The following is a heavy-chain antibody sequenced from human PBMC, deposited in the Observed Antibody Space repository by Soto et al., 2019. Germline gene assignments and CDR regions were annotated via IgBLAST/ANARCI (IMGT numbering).Heavy chain of an antibody. CDR2: IYYSGST. CDR1: GGSISSGDYY. CDR3: ARGRFGELLYLGY. V-gene: IGHV4-30-4*01. D-gene: IGHD3-10*01. J-gene: IGHJ4*02. Sequence: SETLSLTCTVSGGSISSGDYYWSWIRQPPGKGLEWIGYIYYSGSTYYNPSLKSRVTISVDTSKNQFSLKLSSVTAADTAVYYCARGRFGELLYLGYWGQGTLVTVSS.